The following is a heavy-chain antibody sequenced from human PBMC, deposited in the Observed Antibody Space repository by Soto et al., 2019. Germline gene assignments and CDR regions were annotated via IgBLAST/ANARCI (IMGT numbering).Heavy chain of an antibody. CDR2: ISGYNGKT. V-gene: IGHV1-18*01. D-gene: IGHD2-21*02. CDR1: GYTFTSYG. Sequence: QVQLVQSGGEVRKPGASVTVSCKASGYTFTSYGISWVRQAPGQGLEWMGWISGYNGKTNYAQKVQDRVTMTTDTTTSTVYVELRSLRFDDTAVYYRAREGDVPYYYYGMDVWGQGTTVTVSS. CDR3: AREGDVPYYYYGMDV. J-gene: IGHJ6*02.